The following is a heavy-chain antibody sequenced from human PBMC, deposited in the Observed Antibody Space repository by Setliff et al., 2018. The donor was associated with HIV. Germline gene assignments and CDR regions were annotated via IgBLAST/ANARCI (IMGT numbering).Heavy chain of an antibody. CDR1: GGTFSSYA. CDR2: IIPIFGTA. V-gene: IGHV1-69*13. J-gene: IGHJ3*02. Sequence: SVKVSCKASGGTFSSYAISWVRQAPGQGLEWMGGIIPIFGTANYAQKFQGRVTITADESTSTAYMELSSLRSEDTAVYYCARGGRIAAARFGELLSDDAFDIWGQGTMVTVS. D-gene: IGHD3-10*01. CDR3: ARGGRIAAARFGELLSDDAFDI.